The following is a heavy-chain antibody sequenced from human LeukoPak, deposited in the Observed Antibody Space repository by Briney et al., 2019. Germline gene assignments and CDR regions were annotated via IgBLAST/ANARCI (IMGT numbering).Heavy chain of an antibody. CDR2: IYYSGST. J-gene: IGHJ5*02. V-gene: IGHV4-39*07. Sequence: PSETLSLTCTVSGVSISGSSYYWGWIRQPPGKGLEWIGSIYYSGSTYYNPSLKSRVTISVDTSKNQFSLKLSSVTAADTAVYYCARGDFDWSTHKFDPWGQGTLVTVSS. CDR1: GVSISGSSYY. CDR3: ARGDFDWSTHKFDP. D-gene: IGHD3-9*01.